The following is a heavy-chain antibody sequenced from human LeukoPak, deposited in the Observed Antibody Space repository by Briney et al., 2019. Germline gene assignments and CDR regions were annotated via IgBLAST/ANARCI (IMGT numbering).Heavy chain of an antibody. CDR2: INPNSGGT. CDR1: GYTFTGYY. Sequence: ASVKVSCKASGYTFTGYYMHWVRQAPGQGLEWMGWINPNSGGTNYAQKFQGRVTMTRDTSISTAYMELSRLRSDDTAVYYCARGDVLRYFDWLFSNNWFDPWGQGTLVTVSS. D-gene: IGHD3-9*01. V-gene: IGHV1-2*02. CDR3: ARGDVLRYFDWLFSNNWFDP. J-gene: IGHJ5*02.